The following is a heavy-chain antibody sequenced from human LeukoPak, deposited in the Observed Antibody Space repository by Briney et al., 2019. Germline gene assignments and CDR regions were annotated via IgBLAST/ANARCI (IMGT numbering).Heavy chain of an antibody. Sequence: GASVKVSCKASEGNFSSYAISWVRQAPGQGLEWMGRIIPILGIANYAQKFQGRVTITADKSTSTAYMELSSLRSEDTAVYYCARGIAAAGLDWFDPWGQGTLVTVSS. CDR2: IIPILGIA. CDR3: ARGIAAAGLDWFDP. J-gene: IGHJ5*02. D-gene: IGHD6-13*01. V-gene: IGHV1-69*04. CDR1: EGNFSSYA.